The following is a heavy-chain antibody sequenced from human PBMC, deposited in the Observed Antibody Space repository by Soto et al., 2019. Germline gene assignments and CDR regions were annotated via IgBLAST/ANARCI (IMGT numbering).Heavy chain of an antibody. CDR3: ARVVPGAEAWFGP. Sequence: AAVKVSCKTSGYTFSNYGITWVRQAPGQPLEWLGWISLYSDGTNYAQKFQGRVSMTTDTSTTTAYMELRSLRSDDTAVYYCARVVPGAEAWFGPWGQGTLVTVSS. V-gene: IGHV1-18*01. D-gene: IGHD2-2*01. J-gene: IGHJ5*02. CDR2: ISLYSDGT. CDR1: GYTFSNYG.